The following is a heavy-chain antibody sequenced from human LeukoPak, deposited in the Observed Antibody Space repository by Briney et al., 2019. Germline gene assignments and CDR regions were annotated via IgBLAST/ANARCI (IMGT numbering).Heavy chain of an antibody. V-gene: IGHV3-30*03. CDR1: GFTFSSYG. Sequence: GGSLRLSCAASGFTFSSYGMHWVRQAPGKGLEWVAVISYDGSNKYYADSVKGRFTISRDNSKNTLYLQMNSLRAEDTAVYYCARDSRTIFGVVPPYYYYMDVWGKGTTVTVSS. J-gene: IGHJ6*03. CDR3: ARDSRTIFGVVPPYYYYMDV. CDR2: ISYDGSNK. D-gene: IGHD3-3*01.